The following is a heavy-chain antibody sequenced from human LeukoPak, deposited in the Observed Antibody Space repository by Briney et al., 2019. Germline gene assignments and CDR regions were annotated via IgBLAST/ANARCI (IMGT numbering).Heavy chain of an antibody. V-gene: IGHV4-34*01. J-gene: IGHJ4*02. D-gene: IGHD6-19*01. CDR2: INHSGST. Sequence: GSLRLSCAASGFTFNNYWMTWFRQPPGKGLEWIGEINHSGSTNYNPSLKSRVTISVDTSKNQFSLKLSSVTAADTAVYYCARGRAVAGTFDYWGQGTLVTVSS. CDR1: GFTFNNYW. CDR3: ARGRAVAGTFDY.